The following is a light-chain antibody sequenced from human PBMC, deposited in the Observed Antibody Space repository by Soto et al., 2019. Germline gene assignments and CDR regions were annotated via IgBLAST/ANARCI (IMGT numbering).Light chain of an antibody. CDR3: QQYNNWPPLT. CDR2: DAS. V-gene: IGKV1-5*01. J-gene: IGKJ5*01. Sequence: DIRMTQSPSTLSASVGDRVTITFLASQSISSWLAWYQQKPGKAPKLLIYDASSLESGVPSRFSGSGSGTEFTLTISSLQSEDFAVYYCQQYNNWPPLTFGQGTRLEIK. CDR1: QSISSW.